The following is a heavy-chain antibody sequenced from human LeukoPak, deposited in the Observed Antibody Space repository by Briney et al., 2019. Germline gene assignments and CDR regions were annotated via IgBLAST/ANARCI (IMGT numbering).Heavy chain of an antibody. CDR2: ITSSSTFI. J-gene: IGHJ6*03. CDR1: GFTLTSHW. V-gene: IGHV3-21*01. D-gene: IGHD1-7*01. Sequence: GGSLRLSCAASGFTLTSHWMGWVRQSPGKGLEWVSSITSSSTFIYYADSVKGRFTVSRDNAKNSLYLQMNSLRVEDTAVYYCARSDGRQNYDSYYYYMDVWGKGTTVTVSS. CDR3: ARSDGRQNYDSYYYYMDV.